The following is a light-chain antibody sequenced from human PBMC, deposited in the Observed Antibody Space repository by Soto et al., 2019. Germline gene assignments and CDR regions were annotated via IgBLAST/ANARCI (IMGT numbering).Light chain of an antibody. CDR3: CSYAGSSTYYV. CDR2: EGS. J-gene: IGLJ1*01. Sequence: QSVLTQPASVSGSPGQSITISCTGTSSDVGNYNLVSWYQQHPGKAPKLMIYEGSKRPSGVSNRFSASKSGNTASLTISGLQADDEADYYCCSYAGSSTYYVFGTGTKVTVL. CDR1: SSDVGNYNL. V-gene: IGLV2-23*01.